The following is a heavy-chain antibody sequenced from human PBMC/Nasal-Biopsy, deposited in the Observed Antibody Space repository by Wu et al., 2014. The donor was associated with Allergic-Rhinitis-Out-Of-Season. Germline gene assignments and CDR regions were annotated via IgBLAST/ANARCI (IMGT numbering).Heavy chain of an antibody. V-gene: IGHV4-30-4*01. CDR3: ARAGYSASSTEPRINWFDP. D-gene: IGHD1-1*01. CDR1: SSSVRDGDYY. Sequence: LSLTCTVSSSSVRDGDYYWSWIRQVPGRGLEWMGYIYDGGRLFSGRAYYNPSLQSRLTLSMDTSNNQFSLNLASVTATDTAVYYCARAGYSASSTEPRINWFDPWGQGILVTVSS. J-gene: IGHJ5*02. CDR2: IYDGGRLFSGRA.